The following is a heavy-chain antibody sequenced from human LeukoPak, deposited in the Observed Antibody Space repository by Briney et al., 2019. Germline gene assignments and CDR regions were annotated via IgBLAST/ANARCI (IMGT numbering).Heavy chain of an antibody. J-gene: IGHJ3*02. CDR1: GYSISSGYY. V-gene: IGHV4-61*01. D-gene: IGHD1-26*01. CDR3: ARKVGAGYAFDI. Sequence: SETLSLTCTVSGYSISSGYYWSWIRQPPGKGLEWIGYIYNSGSTNYKPSLKSRVIISADTSKNQLSLKLTSVTAEDTAVYYCARKVGAGYAFDIWGQGTMVTVSS. CDR2: IYNSGST.